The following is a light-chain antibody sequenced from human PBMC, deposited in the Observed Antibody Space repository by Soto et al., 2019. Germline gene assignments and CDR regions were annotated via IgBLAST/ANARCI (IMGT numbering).Light chain of an antibody. Sequence: DIHMTQSPSTLPASVGNRFTLTCRASENISRWLAWYQQKTGKAPKLLIYDASRLESGVPSRCSGRGSGTEFTLTISSLQPDDFATYYCQQYNSYSFGGGTKVDIK. CDR2: DAS. V-gene: IGKV1-5*01. J-gene: IGKJ4*01. CDR3: QQYNSYS. CDR1: ENISRW.